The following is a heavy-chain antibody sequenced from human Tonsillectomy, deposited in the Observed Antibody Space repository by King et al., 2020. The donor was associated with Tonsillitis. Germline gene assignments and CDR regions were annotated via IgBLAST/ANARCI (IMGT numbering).Heavy chain of an antibody. Sequence: QLVQSGAEVKKPGESLKISCKGYGYRFTSYWIAWVRQMPGKGLEWMGIIYPGDSDTRYRQSLQGQVTVSADKYISSAYLQWSRLKASDTDMYFCARQYSSSSKPFFSWGQGTLVTVSS. CDR3: ARQYSSSSKPFFS. J-gene: IGHJ5*02. V-gene: IGHV5-51*01. D-gene: IGHD6-13*01. CDR2: IYPGDSDT. CDR1: GYRFTSYW.